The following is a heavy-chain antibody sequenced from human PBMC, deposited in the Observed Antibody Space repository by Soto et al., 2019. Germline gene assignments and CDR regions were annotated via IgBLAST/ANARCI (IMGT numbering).Heavy chain of an antibody. J-gene: IGHJ5*02. CDR1: GGTFSSYA. D-gene: IGHD2-2*01. V-gene: IGHV1-69*12. CDR3: ARAGFQPSSPDIVLVFDTWFDP. Sequence: QVQLVQSGAEVKKPGSSVKVSCKASGGTFSSYAISWVRQAPGQGLEWMGGIIPIFGTANYAQKFQGRVTITADESTSTAYMELSSLRSEDTAVYYCARAGFQPSSPDIVLVFDTWFDPWGQGTLVTVSS. CDR2: IIPIFGTA.